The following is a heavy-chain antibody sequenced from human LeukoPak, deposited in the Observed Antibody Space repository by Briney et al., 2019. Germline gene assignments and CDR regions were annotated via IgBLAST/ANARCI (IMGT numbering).Heavy chain of an antibody. CDR2: MNPNRGNT. D-gene: IGHD3-9*01. Sequence: ASVKVSCKASGYTFTSYDINWVRQATGQGVEWMGWMNPNRGNTGYAQKFQGRVTMTRNTSISTAYMELSSLRSEDTAVYYCARGRILRYFDWSSYYYYYGMDVWGQGTTVTVSS. CDR1: GYTFTSYD. V-gene: IGHV1-8*01. J-gene: IGHJ6*02. CDR3: ARGRILRYFDWSSYYYYYGMDV.